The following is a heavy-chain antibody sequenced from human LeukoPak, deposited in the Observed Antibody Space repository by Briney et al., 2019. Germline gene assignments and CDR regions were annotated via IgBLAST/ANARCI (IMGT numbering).Heavy chain of an antibody. CDR1: GFTFSSYA. CDR2: ISGSGGST. J-gene: IGHJ4*02. Sequence: PGGSLRLSCAASGFTFSSYAMSWVRQAPGKGLEWVSAISGSGGSTYYAYSVKGRFTISRDNSKNTLYLQMNSLRAEDTAVYYCAKDINYYGSGSYEDYWGQGTLVTVSS. CDR3: AKDINYYGSGSYEDY. V-gene: IGHV3-23*01. D-gene: IGHD3-10*01.